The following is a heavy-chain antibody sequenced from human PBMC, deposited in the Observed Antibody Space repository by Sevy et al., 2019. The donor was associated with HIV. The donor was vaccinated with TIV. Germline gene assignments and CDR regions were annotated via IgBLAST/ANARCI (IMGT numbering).Heavy chain of an antibody. V-gene: IGHV3-23*01. CDR2: ITAGGVIT. D-gene: IGHD1-26*01. Sequence: GGSLRLSCAASGFTFNNYAMSWVRQDPGKGLEWISVITAGGVITYSVDSVRGRFTISRDNSKNMVYLQMNSLRAEDTATYYCLVGTIQHFDYWGQGTRVTVSS. CDR1: GFTFNNYA. CDR3: LVGTIQHFDY. J-gene: IGHJ4*02.